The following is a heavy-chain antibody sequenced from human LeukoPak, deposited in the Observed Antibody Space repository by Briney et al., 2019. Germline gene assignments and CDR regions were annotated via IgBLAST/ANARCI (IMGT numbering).Heavy chain of an antibody. CDR1: GGSISSYY. V-gene: IGHV4-4*07. CDR2: IHTSGST. J-gene: IGHJ4*02. CDR3: ARIYDFWSAYQYYFDY. D-gene: IGHD3-3*01. Sequence: SETLSLTCTVSGGSISSYYWSWIRQPAGKGLEWIGRIHTSGSTNYNPSLKSRVTMSEDTSKNQFSLRLSSVTAADTAVYYCARIYDFWSAYQYYFDYWGQGTLVTVSS.